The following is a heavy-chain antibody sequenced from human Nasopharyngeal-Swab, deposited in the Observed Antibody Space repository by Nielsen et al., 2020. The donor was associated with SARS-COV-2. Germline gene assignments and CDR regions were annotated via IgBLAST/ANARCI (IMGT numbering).Heavy chain of an antibody. V-gene: IGHV3-66*01. CDR1: GFTVSSNY. Sequence: GESLKISCAASGFTVSSNYMSWVRQAPGKGLEWVSVIYSGGSTYYADSVKGRFTISRDNSKNTLYLQMNSLRAEDTAVYYCARRKDLFDYWGQGTLVTVSS. D-gene: IGHD2-15*01. J-gene: IGHJ4*02. CDR3: ARRKDLFDY. CDR2: IYSGGST.